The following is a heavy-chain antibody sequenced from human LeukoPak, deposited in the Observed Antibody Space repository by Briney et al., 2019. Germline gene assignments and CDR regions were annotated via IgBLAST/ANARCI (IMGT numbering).Heavy chain of an antibody. CDR3: ARLATEPYYYMDV. CDR2: IYRSGST. Sequence: SQTLSLTCTVSGGSFSSGGYYWSWIRQPPGKGLEWIGCIYRSGSTDYNPSLKSRVTISLDRSKNQFSLKLNSVTAADTAVYYCARLATEPYYYMDVWGKGTTATVSS. J-gene: IGHJ6*03. D-gene: IGHD5-12*01. CDR1: GGSFSSGGYY. V-gene: IGHV4-30-2*01.